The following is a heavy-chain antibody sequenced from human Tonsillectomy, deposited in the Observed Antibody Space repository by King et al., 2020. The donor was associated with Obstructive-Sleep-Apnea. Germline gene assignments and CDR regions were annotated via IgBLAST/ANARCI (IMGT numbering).Heavy chain of an antibody. CDR2: ISAYNGNT. Sequence: MQLVQSGAEVKKPGASVKVSCKASGYTFSNYGISWVRQAPVQGLEWMGWISAYNGNTNYAQKLQGRVTMTTDTSTSTAYMELRSLRSDDTAVYYCARDQEYYGPGSYSYLDLWGQGTLVTVSS. D-gene: IGHD3-10*01. CDR3: ARDQEYYGPGSYSYLDL. CDR1: GYTFSNYG. V-gene: IGHV1-18*01. J-gene: IGHJ5*02.